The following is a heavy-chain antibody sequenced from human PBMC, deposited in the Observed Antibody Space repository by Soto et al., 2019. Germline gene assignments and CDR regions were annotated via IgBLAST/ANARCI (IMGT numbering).Heavy chain of an antibody. CDR3: AREADRLFDY. CDR2: IIPILGIA. CDR1: GYTFTGYG. Sequence: ASVKVSCKASGYTFTGYGISWVRQAPGQGLEWMGRIIPILGIANYAQKFQGRVTITADKSTSTAYMELSSLRSEDTAVYYCAREADRLFDYWGQGTLVTVSS. J-gene: IGHJ4*02. V-gene: IGHV1-69*04. D-gene: IGHD3-9*01.